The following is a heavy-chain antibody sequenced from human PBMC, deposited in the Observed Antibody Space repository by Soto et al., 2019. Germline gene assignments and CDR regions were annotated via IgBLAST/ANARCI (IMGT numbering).Heavy chain of an antibody. CDR3: ARRIVGATTFYCMDV. Sequence: SETLSLTCTVSGGSISSSSYYWGWIRQTPGKGLEWIGSIYYSGSTYYNPSLKSRVTISVDTSKNQFSLKLSSVTAADTAVYYCARRIVGATTFYCMDVWGQGTTVTVSS. V-gene: IGHV4-39*01. CDR1: GGSISSSSYY. CDR2: IYYSGST. D-gene: IGHD1-26*01. J-gene: IGHJ6*02.